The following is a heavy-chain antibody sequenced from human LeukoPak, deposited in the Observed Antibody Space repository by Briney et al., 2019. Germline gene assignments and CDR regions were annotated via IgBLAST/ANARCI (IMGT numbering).Heavy chain of an antibody. D-gene: IGHD3-22*01. CDR1: GFTLSSYA. J-gene: IGHJ4*02. CDR3: AKTPNYYDSSGYYRMYYFDY. CDR2: IRGSGGST. Sequence: PGGSLRLSCAASGFTLSSYAMSWVRQAPGKGLEWVSAIRGSGGSTYYADSVKGRFTISRDNSKNTLCLQMNSLRAEDTAVYYCAKTPNYYDSSGYYRMYYFDYWGQGTLVTVSS. V-gene: IGHV3-23*01.